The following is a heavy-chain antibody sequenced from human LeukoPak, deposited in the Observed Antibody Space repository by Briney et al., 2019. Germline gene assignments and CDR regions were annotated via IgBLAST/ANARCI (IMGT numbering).Heavy chain of an antibody. CDR1: GGSISSYY. CDR2: IYYSGTT. J-gene: IGHJ3*02. Sequence: PSETLSLTCTVSGGSISSYYWSWIRQPPGKGLEWIGYIYYSGTTNYNPSLKSRVTISVDTSKHQFSLKLSSVTAADTAVYYCARHRDNSSGWYFTYAFDIWGQGTMVTVSS. V-gene: IGHV4-59*08. D-gene: IGHD6-19*01. CDR3: ARHRDNSSGWYFTYAFDI.